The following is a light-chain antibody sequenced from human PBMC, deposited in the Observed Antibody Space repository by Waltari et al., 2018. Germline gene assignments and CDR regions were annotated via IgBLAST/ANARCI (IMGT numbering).Light chain of an antibody. CDR3: QAWDSSTMV. CDR2: QDT. CDR1: KLGDEY. V-gene: IGLV3-1*01. Sequence: SYELTQPPSVSVSPGQTARINCSGDKLGDEYVSWYQQKTGQSPILGIYQDTKRPSGVPGRFAGSISGNTATLTISGTQAMDEADYYCQAWDSSTMVFGGGTKLTVL. J-gene: IGLJ2*01.